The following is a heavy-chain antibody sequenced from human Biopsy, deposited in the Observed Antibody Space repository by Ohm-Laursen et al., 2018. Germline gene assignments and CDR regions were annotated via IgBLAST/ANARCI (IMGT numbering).Heavy chain of an antibody. CDR2: RIPYFNTI. J-gene: IGHJ3*01. V-gene: IGHV1-69*13. Sequence: SVKVSCKTSGVTFDTYAFGWVRQAPGQGLEWMGWRIPYFNTIYYARNFQDRAVITADRSARTTDMQLSGLRPDDPAVYYCVGGQRGPPIGVTVPGDAFDLWGPGTMVTVSP. CDR1: GVTFDTYA. CDR3: VGGQRGPPIGVTVPGDAFDL. D-gene: IGHD2/OR15-2a*01.